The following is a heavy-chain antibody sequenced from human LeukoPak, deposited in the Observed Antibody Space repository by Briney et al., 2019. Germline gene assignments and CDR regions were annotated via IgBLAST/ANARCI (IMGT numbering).Heavy chain of an antibody. V-gene: IGHV3-30*02. Sequence: PGGSLRLSCAASGFTFSSYGRHWVRQAPGKGLEWVAFIRYDGSNKYYADSVKGRFTISRDNSKNTLYLQMNSLRAEDTAVYYCAKQVTIFENWFDPWAREPWSPSPQ. J-gene: IGHJ5*02. CDR1: GFTFSSYG. CDR3: AKQVTIFENWFDP. CDR2: IRYDGSNK. D-gene: IGHD3-3*01.